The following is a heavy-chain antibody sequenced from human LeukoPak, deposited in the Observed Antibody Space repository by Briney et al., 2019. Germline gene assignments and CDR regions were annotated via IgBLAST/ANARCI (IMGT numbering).Heavy chain of an antibody. Sequence: SETLTLTCAVYIDSFSNYHWNWIRQTPAKGMEWIGEVNESGGTNISPSLRSRVILSVDTSKNQFSLKLISVTVADTAIYYCARGQGATVPQVGKNWFDPWGQGTRVTVSS. CDR1: IDSFSNYH. J-gene: IGHJ5*02. CDR3: ARGQGATVPQVGKNWFDP. V-gene: IGHV4-34*01. D-gene: IGHD1-26*01. CDR2: VNESGGT.